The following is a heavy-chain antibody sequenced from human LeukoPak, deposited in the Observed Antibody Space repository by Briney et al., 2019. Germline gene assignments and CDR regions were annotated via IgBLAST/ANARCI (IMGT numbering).Heavy chain of an antibody. D-gene: IGHD3-10*01. CDR2: ISGSGGST. J-gene: IGHJ6*04. CDR3: ARDQSYYGSGSPMDV. CDR1: GFTFSSYA. Sequence: GGSLRLSCAASGFTFSSYAMSWVRQAPGKGLEWVSAISGSGGSTYYADSVKGRFTISRDNSKNTLYLQMDSLRAEDTAVYYCARDQSYYGSGSPMDVWGKGTTVIVSS. V-gene: IGHV3-23*01.